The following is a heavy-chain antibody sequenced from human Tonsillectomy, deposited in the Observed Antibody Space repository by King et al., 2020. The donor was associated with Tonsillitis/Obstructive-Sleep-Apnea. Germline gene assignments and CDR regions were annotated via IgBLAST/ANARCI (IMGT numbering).Heavy chain of an antibody. D-gene: IGHD1-1*01. V-gene: IGHV5-10-1*01. CDR3: ALTRETGPSYYYYHMDV. J-gene: IGHJ6*03. CDR2: IDPSDSYI. CDR1: GYSFTSYW. Sequence: QLVQSGAEVKKPGESLKISCKGSGYSFTSYWITWVRQMPGKGLEWMGRIDPSDSYINYSPSFQGHVTISADKSFSTAYLQWSSLKASDTAMYYCALTRETGPSYYYYHMDVWGKGTTVTVSS.